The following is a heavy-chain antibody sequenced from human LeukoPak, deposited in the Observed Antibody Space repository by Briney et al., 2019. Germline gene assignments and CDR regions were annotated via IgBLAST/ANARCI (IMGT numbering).Heavy chain of an antibody. Sequence: GGSLRLSCAASGFTFSSYGMHWVRQAPGKGLEWVAVIWYDGSNKYYAESVKGRFTISRDNSKNTLYLQMNSLRAEDTAVCYCARESGYSSSFDYWGQGTLVTVSS. CDR1: GFTFSSYG. CDR2: IWYDGSNK. V-gene: IGHV3-33*01. D-gene: IGHD5-18*01. J-gene: IGHJ4*02. CDR3: ARESGYSSSFDY.